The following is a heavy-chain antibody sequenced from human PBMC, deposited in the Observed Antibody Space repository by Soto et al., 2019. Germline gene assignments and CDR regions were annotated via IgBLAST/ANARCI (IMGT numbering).Heavy chain of an antibody. V-gene: IGHV3-23*01. D-gene: IGHD3-10*01. J-gene: IGHJ4*02. CDR3: AKDTYYYGSGIEPYFDY. CDR1: GFTFSSYW. Sequence: PGGSLRLSCAASGFTFSSYWMSWVRQAPGKGLEWVSTIRGSGSDTYYADSVKGRFTISRDNAKNTLYLQMNSLRAEDTAVYYCAKDTYYYGSGIEPYFDYWGQGTLVTVSS. CDR2: IRGSGSDT.